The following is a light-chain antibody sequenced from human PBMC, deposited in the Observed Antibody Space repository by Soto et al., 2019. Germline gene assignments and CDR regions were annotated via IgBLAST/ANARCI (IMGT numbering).Light chain of an antibody. V-gene: IGLV7-46*01. CDR1: TGAVTSGHY. Sequence: QAVVTQEPSLTVSPGGTVTLTCGSSTGAVTSGHYPFWFQQRPGQAPRTLVSDTSNRHSWTPARFSGSLLGGKAALTLSGAQPEDEADYYCLLSYSGVVVFGGGTQLTVL. CDR2: DTS. CDR3: LLSYSGVVV. J-gene: IGLJ2*01.